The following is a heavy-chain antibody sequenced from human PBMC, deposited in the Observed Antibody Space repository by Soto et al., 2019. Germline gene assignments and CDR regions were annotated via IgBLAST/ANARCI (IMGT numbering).Heavy chain of an antibody. J-gene: IGHJ4*02. CDR2: IKKDGSEE. CDR1: GFAVSTYC. V-gene: IGHV3-7*01. D-gene: IGHD3-9*01. CDR3: ATSSDTGYIFDF. Sequence: XGSLRLSSAASGFAVSTYCMSWVRQAPGQGLEWVANIKKDGSEEYYVDSVKGRFTISRNSAKNSLYLQMSSLRAEDTAVYYCATSSDTGYIFDFWGQGTLVTVSS.